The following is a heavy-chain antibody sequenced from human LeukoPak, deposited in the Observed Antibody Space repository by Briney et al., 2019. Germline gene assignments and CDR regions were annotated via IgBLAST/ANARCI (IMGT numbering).Heavy chain of an antibody. CDR3: AKDLKHYYYYGMDV. CDR2: ISYDGSNK. D-gene: IGHD3-9*01. J-gene: IGHJ6*02. V-gene: IGHV3-30*18. CDR1: GFTFSSYG. Sequence: PGGSLRLSCAASGFTFSSYGMHWVRQAPGKGLEWVAVISYDGSNKYYAVSVKGRFTISRDNSKNTLYPQMNSLRAEDTAVYYCAKDLKHYYYYGMDVWGQGTTVTVSS.